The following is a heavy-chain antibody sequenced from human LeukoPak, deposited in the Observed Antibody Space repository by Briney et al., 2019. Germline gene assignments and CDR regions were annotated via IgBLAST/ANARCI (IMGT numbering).Heavy chain of an antibody. D-gene: IGHD3-22*01. J-gene: IGHJ4*02. Sequence: SVKVSCKASGYTFTGYYMHWVRQAPGQGLEWMGIINPSGGSTSYAQKLQGRVTMTRDTSTSTVYMELSSLRSEDTAVYYCAREPIGSGYAFDYWGQGTLVTVSS. CDR1: GYTFTGYY. V-gene: IGHV1-46*01. CDR2: INPSGGST. CDR3: AREPIGSGYAFDY.